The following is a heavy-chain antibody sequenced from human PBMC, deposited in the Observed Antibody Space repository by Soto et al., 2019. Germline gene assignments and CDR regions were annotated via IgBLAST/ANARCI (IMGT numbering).Heavy chain of an antibody. V-gene: IGHV1-8*01. Sequence: ASVKVSCKASGYTFTSYDINWVRQATGQGLEWMGWMNPNSGNTGYAQKFQGRVTMTRNTSISTAYMELSSLRSEDTAVYYCARGLEWLRFYYYYGMDVWGQGTTVTVSS. CDR1: GYTFTSYD. J-gene: IGHJ6*02. D-gene: IGHD5-12*01. CDR2: MNPNSGNT. CDR3: ARGLEWLRFYYYYGMDV.